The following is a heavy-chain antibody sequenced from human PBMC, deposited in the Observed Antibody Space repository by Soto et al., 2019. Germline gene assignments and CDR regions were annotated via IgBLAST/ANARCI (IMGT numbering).Heavy chain of an antibody. J-gene: IGHJ4*02. Sequence: PGGSLRLSCAASEFTFANAWMSWVRQAPGKGLEWVGHIKSKTDGGTTDFAAPVKGRFTISRDDSKNTLYLQMDSLKTEDTAVYFCTTAYTPTDYWGQGTLVTVSS. CDR2: IKSKTDGGTT. CDR1: EFTFANAW. CDR3: TTAYTPTDY. V-gene: IGHV3-15*01.